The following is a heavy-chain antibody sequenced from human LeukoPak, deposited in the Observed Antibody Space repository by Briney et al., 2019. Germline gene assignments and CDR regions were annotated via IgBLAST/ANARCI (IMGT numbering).Heavy chain of an antibody. V-gene: IGHV3-48*03. J-gene: IGHJ3*02. Sequence: PGGSLRLSCAASGFTFSSYEMNWVRQAPGKGLEWVSYIGSSGSTIYYADSVKGRFTISRDNAKNSLYLQMNSLRAEDTAVYYCARTLIYAFDIWGQGTMVTVSS. CDR3: ARTLIYAFDI. D-gene: IGHD2/OR15-2a*01. CDR2: IGSSGSTI. CDR1: GFTFSSYE.